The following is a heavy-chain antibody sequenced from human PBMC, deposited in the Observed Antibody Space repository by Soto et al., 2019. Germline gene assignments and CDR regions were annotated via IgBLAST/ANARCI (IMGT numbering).Heavy chain of an antibody. V-gene: IGHV1-69*01. CDR3: ARVVILVPTASTHYYYHMDV. D-gene: IGHD2-2*01. CDR2: IIPIVGTG. CDR1: GGTFSNYA. Sequence: QVQLVQSGAEVRKPGSSVTVSCKASGGTFSNYAISWVRQAPGQGLEWMGGIIPIVGTGRYAQKFQGRVTITAAEPTTTAYMELSSLRFEDTAVYYCARVVILVPTASTHYYYHMDVLGPGTTVTGSS. J-gene: IGHJ6*02.